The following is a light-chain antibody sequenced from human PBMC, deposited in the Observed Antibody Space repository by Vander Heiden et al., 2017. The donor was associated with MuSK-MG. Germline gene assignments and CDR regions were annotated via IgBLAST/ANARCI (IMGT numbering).Light chain of an antibody. Sequence: DIQMTQPPSSLSASVGDRVTITCHASQDISNYLNWYQQRPGKAPKLLIYDASNLETGVPSRFSGSGSGTDFTFTISSLQPEDIATYYCQQYDNLPRTFGGGTKVEIK. CDR3: QQYDNLPRT. V-gene: IGKV1-33*01. CDR2: DAS. J-gene: IGKJ4*01. CDR1: QDISNY.